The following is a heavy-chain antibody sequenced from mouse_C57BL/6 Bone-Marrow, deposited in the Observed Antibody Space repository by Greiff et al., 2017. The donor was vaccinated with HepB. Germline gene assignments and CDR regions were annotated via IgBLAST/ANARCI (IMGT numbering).Heavy chain of an antibody. J-gene: IGHJ4*01. Sequence: VQLQQSGTVLARPGASVKMSCKTSGYTFTSYWMHWVKQKPGQGLEWIGAIYPGNSDTSYNQKFKGKAKLTAVTSASTAYMELSSLTNEDSAVYYCTRESPPSYYGNWDYAMDYWGQGTSVTVSS. CDR3: TRESPPSYYGNWDYAMDY. CDR1: GYTFTSYW. D-gene: IGHD2-10*01. CDR2: IYPGNSDT. V-gene: IGHV1-5*01.